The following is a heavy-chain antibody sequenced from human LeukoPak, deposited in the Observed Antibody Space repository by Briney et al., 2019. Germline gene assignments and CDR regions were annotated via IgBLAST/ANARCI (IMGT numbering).Heavy chain of an antibody. D-gene: IGHD2-2*02. CDR1: GGSFSSYY. CDR3: ARSIPATAIPDDPNFDY. Sequence: PSETLSLTCAVYGGSFSSYYWSWIRQPPGKGLEWIGYIYYSGSTNYNPSLKSRVTISVDTSKNQFSLKLSSVIAADTAVDYCARSIPATAIPDDPNFDYWGQGTLVTVSS. V-gene: IGHV4-59*01. CDR2: IYYSGST. J-gene: IGHJ4*02.